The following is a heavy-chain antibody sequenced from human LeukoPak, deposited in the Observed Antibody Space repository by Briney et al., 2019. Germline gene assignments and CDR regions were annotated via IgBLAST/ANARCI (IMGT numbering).Heavy chain of an antibody. Sequence: GGSLRLSCVGSQFSFTNNWMHWARQVPGKGLMWVSRISRDGTVTDYADSVKGRFAISRDNAKNTLYLEMNSLRGEDTGLFYCVREVGAPGSFDIWGQGTLVTVSS. CDR1: QFSFTNNW. V-gene: IGHV3-74*01. CDR2: ISRDGTVT. D-gene: IGHD1-26*01. CDR3: VREVGAPGSFDI. J-gene: IGHJ3*02.